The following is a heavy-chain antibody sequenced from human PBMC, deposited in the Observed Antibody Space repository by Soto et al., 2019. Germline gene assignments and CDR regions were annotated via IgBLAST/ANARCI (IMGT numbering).Heavy chain of an antibody. CDR3: NVAWELRRGGYYYGMDV. V-gene: IGHV5-10-1*01. J-gene: IGHJ6*02. CDR2: IDPSDSYT. Sequence: GESLKISCKGSGYSFTSYWISWVRQMPGKGLEWMGRIDPSDSYTNYSPSFQGHVTISADKSISTAYLQWSSLKASDTAVYYCNVAWELRRGGYYYGMDVWGQGTTGTV. D-gene: IGHD1-26*01. CDR1: GYSFTSYW.